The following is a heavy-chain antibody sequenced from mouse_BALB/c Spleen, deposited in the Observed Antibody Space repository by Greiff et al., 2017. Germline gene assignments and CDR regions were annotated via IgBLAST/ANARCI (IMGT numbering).Heavy chain of an antibody. CDR3: TRGDYDGFAY. Sequence: QVQLQQSGAELVRPGASVKLSCKASGYTFTSYWINWVKQRPGQGLEWIGNIYPSDSYTNYNQKFKDKATLTVDKSSSTAYMQLSSPTSEDSAVYYCTRGDYDGFAYWGQGTLVTVSA. CDR2: IYPSDSYT. J-gene: IGHJ3*01. CDR1: GYTFTSYW. V-gene: IGHV1-69*02. D-gene: IGHD2-4*01.